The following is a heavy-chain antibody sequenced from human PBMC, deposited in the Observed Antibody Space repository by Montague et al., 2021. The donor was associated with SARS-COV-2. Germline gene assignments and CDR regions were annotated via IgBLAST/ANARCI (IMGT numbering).Heavy chain of an antibody. D-gene: IGHD5-24*01. CDR1: GFTFSSYS. V-gene: IGHV3-21*01. J-gene: IGHJ4*02. CDR2: ISSSSYI. CDR3: AGDRKIGWLQLGEFDY. Sequence: SRRLSWSASGFTFSSYSMNWVHQAPGKGLEWVSSISSSSYIYYADSVKGRFTISRDNAKNSLYLQMNNLRAEDTAVYYCAGDRKIGWLQLGEFDYWGQGTLVTVSS.